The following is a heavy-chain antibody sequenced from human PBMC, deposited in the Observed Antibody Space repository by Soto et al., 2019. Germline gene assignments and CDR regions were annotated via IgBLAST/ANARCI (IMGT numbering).Heavy chain of an antibody. CDR1: GGTFSSYT. Sequence: SVKVSCKASGGTFSSYTISWVRQAPGQGLEWMGRIIPILGIANYAQKFQGRVTITADKSTSTAYMELSSLRSEDTAVYYCAREGIVVVPAAIGYWFDPWGQGTLVTVSS. D-gene: IGHD2-2*02. J-gene: IGHJ5*02. CDR2: IIPILGIA. CDR3: AREGIVVVPAAIGYWFDP. V-gene: IGHV1-69*04.